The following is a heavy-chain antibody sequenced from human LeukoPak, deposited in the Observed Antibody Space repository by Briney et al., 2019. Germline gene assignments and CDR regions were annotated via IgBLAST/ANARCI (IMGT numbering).Heavy chain of an antibody. Sequence: GGSLRLSCTASGFTFGDYAMSWFRQAPGKGLEGVGVIRSKAYGGTTEYAASVKGRFTISRDDSKSIAYLQMNSLKTEDTAVYYCTRAGVAYCSSTSCYHDWFDPWGQGTLVTASS. CDR2: IRSKAYGGTT. V-gene: IGHV3-49*03. CDR3: TRAGVAYCSSTSCYHDWFDP. D-gene: IGHD2-2*01. CDR1: GFTFGDYA. J-gene: IGHJ5*02.